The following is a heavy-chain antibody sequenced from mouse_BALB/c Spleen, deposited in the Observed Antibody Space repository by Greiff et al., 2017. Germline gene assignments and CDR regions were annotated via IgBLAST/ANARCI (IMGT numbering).Heavy chain of an antibody. Sequence: EVQVVESGGGLVKPGGSLKLSCAASGFTFSDYYMYWVRQTPEKRLEWVATISDGGSYTYYPDSVKGRFTISRDNAKNNLYLQMSSLKSEDTAMYYCAREGNYGGAMDYWGQGTSVTVSS. V-gene: IGHV5-4*02. CDR2: ISDGGSYT. D-gene: IGHD1-1*02. CDR3: AREGNYGGAMDY. J-gene: IGHJ4*01. CDR1: GFTFSDYY.